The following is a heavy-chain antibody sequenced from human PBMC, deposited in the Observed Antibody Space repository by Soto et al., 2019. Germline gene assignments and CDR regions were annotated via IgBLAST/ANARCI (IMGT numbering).Heavy chain of an antibody. CDR3: VSQRTSVLTQAYFDY. Sequence: SETLSLTCTVSGGSVSNSNYYWGWIRQSPGKGLEWIGSVYYRGRSYSKSSVKIRVTISVDTSKNQFSLNLNSVTASDTAVYYCVSQRTSVLTQAYFDYWGPGALVTVSS. D-gene: IGHD2-8*01. V-gene: IGHV4-39*01. J-gene: IGHJ4*02. CDR1: GGSVSNSNYY. CDR2: VYYRGRS.